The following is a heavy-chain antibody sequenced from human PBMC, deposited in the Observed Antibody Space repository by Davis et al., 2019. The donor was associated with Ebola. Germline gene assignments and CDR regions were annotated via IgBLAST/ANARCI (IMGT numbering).Heavy chain of an antibody. V-gene: IGHV3-48*02. J-gene: IGHJ4*02. CDR2: ISSSSSTI. CDR1: GFTFSSYA. Sequence: GESLKISCAASGFTFSSYAMSWVRQAPGKGLEWVSYISSSSSTIYYADSVKGRFTISRDNAKNSLYLQMNSLRDEDTAVYYCASSSYYDFWSGYYEGYWGQGTLVTVSS. D-gene: IGHD3-3*01. CDR3: ASSSYYDFWSGYYEGY.